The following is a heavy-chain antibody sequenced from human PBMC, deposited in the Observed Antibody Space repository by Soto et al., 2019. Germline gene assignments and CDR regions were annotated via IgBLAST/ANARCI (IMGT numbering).Heavy chain of an antibody. Sequence: EVQLLESGGGLVQPGGSLRLSCAASGFTFSSYAMSWVRQAPGKGLEWVSAISCSGGSTYYADSVKGRFTISRDNSKNTLYLQINSLRAEDTAVYYCAVLVDTGMRFDYWGQGTLVTVSS. J-gene: IGHJ4*02. V-gene: IGHV3-23*01. CDR2: ISCSGGST. CDR1: GFTFSSYA. D-gene: IGHD5-18*01. CDR3: AVLVDTGMRFDY.